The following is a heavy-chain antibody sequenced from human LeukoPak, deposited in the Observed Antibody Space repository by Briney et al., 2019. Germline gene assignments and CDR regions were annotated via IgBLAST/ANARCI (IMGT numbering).Heavy chain of an antibody. CDR2: IYTSGST. J-gene: IGHJ5*02. CDR1: GGSISSGSYY. CDR3: ARDGSSWYGTWFDP. Sequence: PSETLSLTCTVSGGSISSGSYYWSWIRQPAGKGLEWIGRIYTSGSTNYNPSLKSRVTISVDTSKNQFSLKLSSVTAADTAVYYCARDGSSWYGTWFDPWGQGTLVTVSS. D-gene: IGHD6-13*01. V-gene: IGHV4-61*02.